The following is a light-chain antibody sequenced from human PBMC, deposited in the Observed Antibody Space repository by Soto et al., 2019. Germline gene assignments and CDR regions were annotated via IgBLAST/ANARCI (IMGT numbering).Light chain of an antibody. Sequence: QSVLTQPASVSGSPGQSITISCTVTSSDVGSYNLVSWYQQHPGKAPKLMIYEGTKRPSGVSNRFSGSKSGNTASLTISGLQAEDGADYYCCSYAGSSFYVFGTGTKVTVL. J-gene: IGLJ1*01. CDR3: CSYAGSSFYV. CDR2: EGT. CDR1: SSDVGSYNL. V-gene: IGLV2-23*01.